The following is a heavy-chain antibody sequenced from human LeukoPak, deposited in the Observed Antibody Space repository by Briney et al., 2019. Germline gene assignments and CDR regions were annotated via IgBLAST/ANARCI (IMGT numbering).Heavy chain of an antibody. Sequence: ASVTVSCKPSGYGFTGYYIHWVRHTPGQGLEWMGWINPNTGATNYAQKFQGRVTMTRDTSISTAYMELSRLRSDDTAVYYCAREGSIAARPLDYWGQGTLVTVSS. D-gene: IGHD6-6*01. V-gene: IGHV1-2*02. J-gene: IGHJ4*02. CDR3: AREGSIAARPLDY. CDR1: GYGFTGYY. CDR2: INPNTGAT.